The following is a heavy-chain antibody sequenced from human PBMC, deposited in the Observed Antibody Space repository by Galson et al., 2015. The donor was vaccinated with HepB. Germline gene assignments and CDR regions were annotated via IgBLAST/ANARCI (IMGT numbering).Heavy chain of an antibody. V-gene: IGHV3-53*01. D-gene: IGHD2-15*01. J-gene: IGHJ6*02. Sequence: SLRLSCAASGFIVSTDYMTWVRQAPGRGLEWVAAIHSGGTTYYAGSVKGRFTISRDDSKNTIYLRMNSLRAEDTAVYYCALGRGYYGMDVWGQGTTVTVSS. CDR3: ALGRGYYGMDV. CDR2: IHSGGTT. CDR1: GFIVSTDY.